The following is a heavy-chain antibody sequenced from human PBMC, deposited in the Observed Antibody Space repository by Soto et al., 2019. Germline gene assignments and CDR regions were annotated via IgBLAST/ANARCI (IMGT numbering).Heavy chain of an antibody. CDR2: ISYDGSNK. J-gene: IGHJ6*02. CDR1: GFTFSSYA. V-gene: IGHV3-30-3*01. Sequence: LRLSCAATGFTFSSYAMHWVRQAPGKGLEWVAVISYDGSNKYCADPVKGRFTISRDNSKNTLYLQMNSLRAEDTAVYYCARDGPPRDFLLPQYYYYGMDVWGQGTTVTVSS. CDR3: ARDGPPRDFLLPQYYYYGMDV. D-gene: IGHD3-3*01.